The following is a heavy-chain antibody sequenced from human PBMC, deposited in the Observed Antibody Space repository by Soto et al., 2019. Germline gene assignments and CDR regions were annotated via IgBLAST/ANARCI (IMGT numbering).Heavy chain of an antibody. CDR1: GFTVSITY. CDR2: IFSSGES. J-gene: IGHJ4*02. D-gene: IGHD3-10*01. CDR3: ARGGIGMVRTFDH. V-gene: IGHV3-53*01. Sequence: SLRLSCASSGFTVSITYMSWVRQSPGKGLEWVSIIFSSGESFYADSVKGRFTISRDSSDNTVYLQMNSLKAEDTAVYYCARGGIGMVRTFDHWGQGTLVTVSS.